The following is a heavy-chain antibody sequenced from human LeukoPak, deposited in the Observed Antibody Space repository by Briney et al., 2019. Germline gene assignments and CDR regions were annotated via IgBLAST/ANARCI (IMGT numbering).Heavy chain of an antibody. CDR1: GFTFSSYR. CDR3: ARVTPTYDILTGYYHNWFDP. D-gene: IGHD3-9*01. CDR2: ISSSSYI. V-gene: IGHV3-21*01. J-gene: IGHJ5*02. Sequence: PGGSLRLSCAASGFTFSSYRMNWVRQAPGKGLEWVSSISSSSYIYYSDSAKGGFTISRDNAKNSLYLKMNSLRAEDTAVYYCARVTPTYDILTGYYHNWFDPWGQGTLVTVSS.